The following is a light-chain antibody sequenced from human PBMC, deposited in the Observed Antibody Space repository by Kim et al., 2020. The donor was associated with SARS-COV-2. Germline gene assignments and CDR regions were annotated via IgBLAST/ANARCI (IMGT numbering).Light chain of an antibody. CDR1: DSNIGSNT. V-gene: IGLV1-44*01. Sequence: GQEVTISCSGNDSNIGSNTVNWYPQLPGTAHKLLIYGNSQRPSGVPDRFSCSKSGTSASLAISGLQSEDEADYYCAAWDDSLNGYVFGTGTKVTVL. CDR2: GNS. CDR3: AAWDDSLNGYV. J-gene: IGLJ1*01.